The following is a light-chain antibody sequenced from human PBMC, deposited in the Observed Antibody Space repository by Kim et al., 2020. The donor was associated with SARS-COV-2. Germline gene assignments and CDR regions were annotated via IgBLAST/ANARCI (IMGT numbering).Light chain of an antibody. CDR1: QSIRDW. CDR3: QQHNTYPLN. J-gene: IGKJ4*01. CDR2: KAS. V-gene: IGKV1-5*03. Sequence: ASVGDRVTITCRASQSIRDWVAWYQNKPGKAPNLVIYKASSLEIGVPSRFSDSGYGTEFTLTISSLQTDDFATYYCQQHNTYPLNFGGGTKVDIK.